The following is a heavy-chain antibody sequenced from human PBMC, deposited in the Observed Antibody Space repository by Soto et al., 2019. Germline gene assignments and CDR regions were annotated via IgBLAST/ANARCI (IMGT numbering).Heavy chain of an antibody. Sequence: GGSLRLSCAASGFTFSPYEMSWVRQAPGKGLEWISYISSSGSTIHYVDSVKGRFSISRDNAKKSLFLQMNSLRAEDTAVYYCVREAPCSNGVCQFDYWGRGTLVTVSS. D-gene: IGHD2-8*01. V-gene: IGHV3-48*03. CDR1: GFTFSPYE. CDR2: ISSSGSTI. CDR3: VREAPCSNGVCQFDY. J-gene: IGHJ4*02.